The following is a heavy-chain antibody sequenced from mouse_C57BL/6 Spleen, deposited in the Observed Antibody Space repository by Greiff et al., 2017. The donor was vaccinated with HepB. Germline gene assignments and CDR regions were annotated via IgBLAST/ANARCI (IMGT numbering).Heavy chain of an antibody. V-gene: IGHV5-6*01. CDR1: GFTFSSYG. CDR2: ISSGGSYT. D-gene: IGHD2-5*01. Sequence: EVKLMESGGDLVKPGGSLKLSCAASGFTFSSYGMSWVRQTPDKRLEWVATISSGGSYTYYPDSVKGRFTISRDNDKNNLYLQMSSLKSEDTAMYYCARQVGYSNYDYFDYRGQGTTLTVSS. CDR3: ARQVGYSNYDYFDY. J-gene: IGHJ2*01.